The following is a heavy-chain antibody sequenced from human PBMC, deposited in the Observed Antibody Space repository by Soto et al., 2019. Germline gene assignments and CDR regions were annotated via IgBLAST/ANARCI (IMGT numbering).Heavy chain of an antibody. CDR2: VYHSGST. CDR3: ASVGSDYDNSGYYLP. J-gene: IGHJ5*02. Sequence: PSETLSLTCIVSGGSVSSSNWWSWVRQPPGKGLEWIGEVYHSGSTTYIPSLKSRATISVDKSENQFSLRLKSVTAADTAVYYCASVGSDYDNSGYYLPWGPGTLVTVSS. D-gene: IGHD3-22*01. CDR1: GGSVSSSNW. V-gene: IGHV4-4*02.